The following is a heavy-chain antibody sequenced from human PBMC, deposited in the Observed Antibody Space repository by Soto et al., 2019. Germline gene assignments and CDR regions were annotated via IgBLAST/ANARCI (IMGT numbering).Heavy chain of an antibody. J-gene: IGHJ6*03. CDR1: GYTLTELS. CDR3: ATLSRNYDFWSGSPDYYYYMDV. Sequence: ASVKVSCTVSGYTLTELSIHWVRQAPGKGLEWMGGFDPEDGETIYAQKFQGRVTMTEDTSTDTAYMELSSLRSEDTAVYYCATLSRNYDFWSGSPDYYYYMDVWGKGTTVTVSS. V-gene: IGHV1-24*01. CDR2: FDPEDGET. D-gene: IGHD3-3*01.